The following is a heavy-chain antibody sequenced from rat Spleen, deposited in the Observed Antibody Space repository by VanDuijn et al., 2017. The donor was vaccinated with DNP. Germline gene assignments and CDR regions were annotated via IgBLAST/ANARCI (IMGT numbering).Heavy chain of an antibody. D-gene: IGHD1-11*01. CDR2: ISSAGST. J-gene: IGHJ2*01. CDR3: ARLHYGLDY. CDR1: GYSITSSYR. V-gene: IGHV3-3*01. Sequence: EVQLQESGPGLVKPSQSLSLTCSVTGYSITSSYRWNWIRKFPGNKLEWMGFISSAGSTNYNPSLKSRISITRDTSKNQFFLQVNSVTTEDTATYYCARLHYGLDYWGQGVMVTVS.